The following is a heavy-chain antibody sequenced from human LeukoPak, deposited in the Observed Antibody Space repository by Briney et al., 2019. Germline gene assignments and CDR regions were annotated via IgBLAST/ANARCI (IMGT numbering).Heavy chain of an antibody. Sequence: GRSLTLSCAAYAFTFSNYGMHWDRQAPGKGLEWVAAISYDGSTKYYADSVKGRFTSSRDNSKNTLYLQMNSLRAKDMAVCYCGRSAGYGDGAPNYWGQGTLVTVSS. D-gene: IGHD4-17*01. CDR2: ISYDGSTK. CDR1: AFTFSNYG. J-gene: IGHJ4*02. CDR3: GRSAGYGDGAPNY. V-gene: IGHV3-30*03.